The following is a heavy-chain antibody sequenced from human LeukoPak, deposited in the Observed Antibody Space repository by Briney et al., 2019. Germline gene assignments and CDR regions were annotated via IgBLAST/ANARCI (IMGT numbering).Heavy chain of an antibody. CDR2: IYYSGST. J-gene: IGHJ6*03. CDR1: GGSISSSSYY. Sequence: PSETLSLTCTVSGGSISSSSYYWGWIRQPPGKGLEWIGSIYYSGSTYYNPSLKSRVTISVDTSKNQFSLKLSSVTAADTAVYYCARRRDGYTQPHYYYYYMDVWGKGTTVTVSS. V-gene: IGHV4-39*07. CDR3: ARRRDGYTQPHYYYYYMDV. D-gene: IGHD5-24*01.